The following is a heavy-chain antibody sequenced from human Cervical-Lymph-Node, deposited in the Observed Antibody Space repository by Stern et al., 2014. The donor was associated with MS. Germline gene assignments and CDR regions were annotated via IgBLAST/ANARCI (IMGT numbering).Heavy chain of an antibody. Sequence: VQLVESGGGLVKPGGSLRLSCAASGFIFSDYYMSWIRRAPGTGLEWVSYISSSGSSIFYADSVKGRFTISRDNAENSLYLQMNSLRAEDTAVYYCARGDRAVTGAIDYWGQGTLVTVSS. V-gene: IGHV3-11*01. CDR2: ISSSGSSI. CDR1: GFIFSDYY. J-gene: IGHJ4*02. CDR3: ARGDRAVTGAIDY. D-gene: IGHD6-19*01.